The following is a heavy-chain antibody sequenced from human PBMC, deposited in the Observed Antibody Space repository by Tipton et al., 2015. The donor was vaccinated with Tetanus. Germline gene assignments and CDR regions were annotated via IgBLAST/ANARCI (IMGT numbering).Heavy chain of an antibody. D-gene: IGHD1-26*01. Sequence: GSLRLSCVASGFTFSAFGMHWVRQAPGKGLEWVSTINSRSNLIYYADSVKGRFTVSRDNAKNTLYLQMNSLRLEDTAMYYCVRDFVGPEDYWGQGILVTVSS. V-gene: IGHV3-21*01. CDR3: VRDFVGPEDY. J-gene: IGHJ4*02. CDR1: GFTFSAFG. CDR2: INSRSNLI.